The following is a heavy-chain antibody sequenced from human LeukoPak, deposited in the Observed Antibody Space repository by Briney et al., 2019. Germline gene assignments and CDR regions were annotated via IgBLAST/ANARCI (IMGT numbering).Heavy chain of an antibody. CDR1: GFTFSSNY. V-gene: IGHV3-53*01. J-gene: IGHJ4*02. Sequence: GGSLRLSCAASGFTFSSNYMSRVRQAPGKGLEWVSVIYSGGSTYYSDSVKGRFTISRDNSKNTLYLQMNSLRAEDTAVYYCARGYPDYYDSSGYYPYLIQDYWGQGTLVTVSS. CDR3: ARGYPDYYDSSGYYPYLIQDY. CDR2: IYSGGST. D-gene: IGHD3-22*01.